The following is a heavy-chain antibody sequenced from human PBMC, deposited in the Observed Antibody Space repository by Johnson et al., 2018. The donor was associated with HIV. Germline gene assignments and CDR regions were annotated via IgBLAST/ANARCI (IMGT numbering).Heavy chain of an antibody. Sequence: QVQLVESGGGLVKPGGSLRLSCAASGFTFSSYAMHWVRQAPGKGLEWVAVISYDGSNKYYADSVKGRFTISRDNSKNTLYLQMNSLRAEDTAVYYCAKDLNYGSGPVDIWGQGTMVTVSS. D-gene: IGHD3-10*01. CDR2: ISYDGSNK. J-gene: IGHJ3*02. V-gene: IGHV3-30*04. CDR1: GFTFSSYA. CDR3: AKDLNYGSGPVDI.